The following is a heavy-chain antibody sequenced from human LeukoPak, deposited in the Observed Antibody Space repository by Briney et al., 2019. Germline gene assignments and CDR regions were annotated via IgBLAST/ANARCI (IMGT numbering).Heavy chain of an antibody. CDR3: ARDAQGISFDY. V-gene: IGHV4-38-2*02. CDR1: GYSISSGYY. Sequence: PSETLSLTCTVSGYSISSGYYWGWIRQPPGKGLEWIGSIYHSGSTYYNPSLKSRVTISVDTSKNQFSLKLSSVTAADTAVYYCARDAQGISFDYWGQGTLVTVSS. CDR2: IYHSGST. J-gene: IGHJ4*02.